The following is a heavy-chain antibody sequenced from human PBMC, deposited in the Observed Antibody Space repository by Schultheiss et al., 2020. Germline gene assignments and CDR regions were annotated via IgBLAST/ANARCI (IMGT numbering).Heavy chain of an antibody. V-gene: IGHV4-4*07. D-gene: IGHD3-3*01. CDR1: GGSISSYY. CDR2: IYTSGST. CDR3: ARDMNDFWSGYDAFDI. J-gene: IGHJ3*02. Sequence: AETLSITCTVSGGSISSYYWSWIRQPAGKGLEWIGRIYTSGSTNYNPSLKSRVTMSVDTSTHQFSLKLSSVTAADTAVYYCARDMNDFWSGYDAFDIWGQGTMVTVSS.